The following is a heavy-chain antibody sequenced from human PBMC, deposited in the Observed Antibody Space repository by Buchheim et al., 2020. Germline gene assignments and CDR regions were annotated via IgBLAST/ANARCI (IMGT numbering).Heavy chain of an antibody. CDR1: GFTFSSYA. CDR2: ISYDGSEK. Sequence: QVQLVESGGGVVQPGRSLRLSCAASGFTFSSYAMNWVRQAPGKGLEWVAVISYDGSEKYYADSVKGRFTISRDNSKNTSYLQMNSLRAEDTAVYYCARGQRITMIVVVLDDAFDIWGQGT. V-gene: IGHV3-30*04. J-gene: IGHJ3*02. D-gene: IGHD3-22*01. CDR3: ARGQRITMIVVVLDDAFDI.